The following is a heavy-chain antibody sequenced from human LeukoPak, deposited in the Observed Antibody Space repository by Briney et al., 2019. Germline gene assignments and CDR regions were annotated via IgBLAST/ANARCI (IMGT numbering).Heavy chain of an antibody. CDR1: GGTFSNYA. D-gene: IGHD2-2*01. J-gene: IGHJ5*02. CDR2: IIPIFGTA. V-gene: IGHV1-69*13. Sequence: ASVKVSCKASGGTFSNYAISWVRQAPGQGLEWMGGIIPIFGTANYAQKFQGRVTITADESTGTAYMELSSLRSEDTAVYYCARVVTPRYCSTPSCYWKGWFDPWGQGTLVTVSS. CDR3: ARVVTPRYCSTPSCYWKGWFDP.